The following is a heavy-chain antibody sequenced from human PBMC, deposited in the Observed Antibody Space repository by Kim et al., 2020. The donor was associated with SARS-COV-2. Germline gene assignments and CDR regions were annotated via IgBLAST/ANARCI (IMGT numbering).Heavy chain of an antibody. CDR2: INPNSGGT. Sequence: ASVKVSCKASGYTFTGYYMHWVRQAPGQGLEWMGRINPNSGGTNYAQKFQGRVTMTRDTSISTAYMELSRLRSDDTAVYYCARDRTLRRVPAARVCGMDVWGQGTTGTVSS. J-gene: IGHJ6*02. CDR3: ARDRTLRRVPAARVCGMDV. V-gene: IGHV1-2*06. D-gene: IGHD2-2*01. CDR1: GYTFTGYY.